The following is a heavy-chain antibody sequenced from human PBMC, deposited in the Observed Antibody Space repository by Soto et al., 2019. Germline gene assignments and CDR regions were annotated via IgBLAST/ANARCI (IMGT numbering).Heavy chain of an antibody. Sequence: QVQLQESGPGLVKPSETLSLTCTVSGGSISSYYWSWIRQPPGKGLEWIGYIYYSGRTNYNPSLKSRVTISVDTSKNQSSLKLSSVTAADTAVYYCARRDGYSSSWYNGWGQGTLVTVSS. J-gene: IGHJ4*02. CDR2: IYYSGRT. V-gene: IGHV4-59*01. CDR3: ARRDGYSSSWYNG. CDR1: GGSISSYY. D-gene: IGHD6-13*01.